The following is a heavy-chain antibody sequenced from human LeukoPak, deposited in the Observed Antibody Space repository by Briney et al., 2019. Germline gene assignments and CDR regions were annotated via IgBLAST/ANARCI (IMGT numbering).Heavy chain of an antibody. Sequence: GGSLRLSCAASGYTFSNYAMHWVRQAPGKGLEWVAVILYDGSMKYYADSLKGRFTISRDNSKNTLYLQMNSLRSEDTAVYYCARDPGGPIGYDSSGRDTFDYWGQGTLVTVSS. CDR2: ILYDGSMK. CDR3: ARDPGGPIGYDSSGRDTFDY. J-gene: IGHJ4*02. V-gene: IGHV3-30*04. CDR1: GYTFSNYA. D-gene: IGHD3-22*01.